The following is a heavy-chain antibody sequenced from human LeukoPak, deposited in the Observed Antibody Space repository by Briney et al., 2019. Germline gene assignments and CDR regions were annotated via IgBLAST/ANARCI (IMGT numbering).Heavy chain of an antibody. CDR2: ISSSSSYI. D-gene: IGHD1-26*01. J-gene: IGHJ3*02. Sequence: GGSLRLSCAASGFTFDDYGMSWVRQAPGKGLEWVSSISSSSSYIYYADSVKARFTISRDNAKNSLYLQMNSLRAEDTAVYYCVKGAAYHLGDAFDIWGQGTMVTVSS. CDR1: GFTFDDYG. V-gene: IGHV3-21*01. CDR3: VKGAAYHLGDAFDI.